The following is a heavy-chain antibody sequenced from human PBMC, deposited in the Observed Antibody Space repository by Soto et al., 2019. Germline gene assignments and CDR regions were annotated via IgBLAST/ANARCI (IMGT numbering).Heavy chain of an antibody. Sequence: QVQLVQSGAEVKKPGSSVKVSCKASGGTFSSYAISWVRQAPGQGLEWMGGIIPIFGTANYAQTFQGRVTITADETTSTAYVELSSLRSEDTAVYYGARDGSSQRRGGDGMDVWGQGTTVTVSS. CDR3: ARDGSSQRRGGDGMDV. CDR2: IIPIFGTA. CDR1: GGTFSSYA. V-gene: IGHV1-69*01. D-gene: IGHD3-16*01. J-gene: IGHJ6*02.